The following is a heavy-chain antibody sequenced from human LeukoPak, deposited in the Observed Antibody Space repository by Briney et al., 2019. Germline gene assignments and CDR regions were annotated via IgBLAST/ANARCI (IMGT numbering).Heavy chain of an antibody. V-gene: IGHV3-7*03. Sequence: GGSLRLSCAASGFTFSSYWMSWVRQAPGKGLEWVANIKQDGSEKYNVDSVKGRFTISRDNAKNSLYLQMNSLRAEDTAVYYCARDGGSSWYSWYYYYGMDVWGQGTTVTVSS. CDR2: IKQDGSEK. D-gene: IGHD6-13*01. CDR3: ARDGGSSWYSWYYYYGMDV. J-gene: IGHJ6*02. CDR1: GFTFSSYW.